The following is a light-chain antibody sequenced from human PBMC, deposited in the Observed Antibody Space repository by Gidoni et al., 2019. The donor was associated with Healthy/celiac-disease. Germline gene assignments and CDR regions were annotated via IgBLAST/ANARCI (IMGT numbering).Light chain of an antibody. Sequence: IVLAQSPAPLSLSPGERATLSCTASQSVSSYLAWYQQKPGQAPRLLIYDASNRATGIPARFSGSGSGTDFTLTNSSLETEDFAVYYCQQRSNWPLLTFGGGTKVEIK. CDR2: DAS. CDR1: QSVSSY. V-gene: IGKV3-11*01. J-gene: IGKJ4*01. CDR3: QQRSNWPLLT.